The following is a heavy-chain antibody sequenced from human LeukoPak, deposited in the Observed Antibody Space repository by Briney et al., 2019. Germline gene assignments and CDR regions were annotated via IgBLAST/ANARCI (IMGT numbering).Heavy chain of an antibody. CDR1: GFTFSSYG. CDR2: IWYDGSNK. CDR3: ARDMANYYYYGMDV. D-gene: IGHD3-10*01. V-gene: IGHV3-33*01. J-gene: IGHJ6*02. Sequence: GGSLRLSCAASGFTFSSYGMHWVRQAPGKGLEWVAVIWYDGSNKYYADSVKGRFTISRDNSKNTLYLQMNSLRAEDTAVYYCARDMANYYYYGMDVWGQGTTVTVSS.